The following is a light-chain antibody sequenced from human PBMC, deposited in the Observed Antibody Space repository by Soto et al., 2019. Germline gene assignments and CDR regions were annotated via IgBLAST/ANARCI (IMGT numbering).Light chain of an antibody. CDR2: DAS. Sequence: AIQLTQSPSSLSAFVGDRVTITCRASQDISNTVAWYQYKPGKGPKLLIYDASSLESGVPSRFSGSGSGTHFTLTISRLEPEDFAVYYCQQYGSSPPSITFGQGTRLEIK. CDR1: QDISNT. CDR3: QQYGSSPPSIT. V-gene: IGKV1-13*02. J-gene: IGKJ5*01.